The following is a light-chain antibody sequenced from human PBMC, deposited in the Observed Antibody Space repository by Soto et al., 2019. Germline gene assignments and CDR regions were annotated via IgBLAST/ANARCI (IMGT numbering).Light chain of an antibody. CDR2: KAS. V-gene: IGKV1-5*03. J-gene: IGKJ1*01. CDR3: QQYNSCLWT. CDR1: QSISSW. Sequence: DIQMTQSPSTLSASVGDRVTITCRASQSISSWLAWFQQKPGKAPNLLIHKASSLESGVPSRFSGSGSGTEFTLTISSLQPDDFATYYCQQYNSCLWTFGQGTKVEIK.